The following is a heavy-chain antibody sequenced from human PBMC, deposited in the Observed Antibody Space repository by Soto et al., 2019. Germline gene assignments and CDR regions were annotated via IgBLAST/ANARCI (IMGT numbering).Heavy chain of an antibody. CDR1: GFTFDDYA. J-gene: IGHJ4*02. Sequence: EVQLVESGGGLVQPGRSLRLSCAASGFTFDDYAMHWVRQAPGKGLELVSSISWNSATTGYVDSVKGRFTISRDNAKNSLYLQMNSLRVEDTALYYCAKERESSSSVVIWDYWGQGTLVTVSS. V-gene: IGHV3-9*01. CDR3: AKERESSSSVVIWDY. CDR2: ISWNSATT. D-gene: IGHD6-6*01.